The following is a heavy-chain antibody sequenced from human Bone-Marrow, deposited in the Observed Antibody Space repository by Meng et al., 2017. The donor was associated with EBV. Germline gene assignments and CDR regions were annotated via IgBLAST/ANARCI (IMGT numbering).Heavy chain of an antibody. J-gene: IGHJ4*02. V-gene: IGHV3-53*01. CDR2: IYSGGNT. CDR1: GFPVNSNY. CDR3: ARDRHPRAFDY. Sequence: VQLVESGGGLIQPGGSLRFSCAASGFPVNSNYMSWVRQAPGKGLEWVSVIYSGGNTYYADSVKGRFTISRDNSKNTLYLQMNSLRVEDTAVYYCARDRHPRAFDYWGQGTLVTVSS.